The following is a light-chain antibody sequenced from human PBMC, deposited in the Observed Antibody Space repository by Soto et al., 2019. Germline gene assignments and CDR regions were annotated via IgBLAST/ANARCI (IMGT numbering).Light chain of an antibody. Sequence: DIQLTQSPSSLSASIGDRITITCRASKDIRNSLAWYQQKPGKVPKLLIYAASTLQSGVPSRFSGSGSVTDFTLTISSLQPDDVATADCQKYNSAPLTFGGGTEVEIK. J-gene: IGKJ4*01. CDR1: KDIRNS. CDR3: QKYNSAPLT. V-gene: IGKV1-27*01. CDR2: AAS.